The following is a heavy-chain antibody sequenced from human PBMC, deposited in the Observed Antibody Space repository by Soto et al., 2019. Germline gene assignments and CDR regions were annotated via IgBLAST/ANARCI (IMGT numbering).Heavy chain of an antibody. J-gene: IGHJ4*02. CDR1: GGSFSGYY. CDR2: INHSGST. Sequence: QVQLQQWGAGLLKPSETLSLTCAVYGGSFSGYYWSWIRQPPGKGLEWIGEINHSGSTNYNPSLKSRVTISVDTSKNQFSLKLSSVTAADTAVYYCARGVVAVAGTFFVDYWGQGTLVIVSS. D-gene: IGHD6-19*01. CDR3: ARGVVAVAGTFFVDY. V-gene: IGHV4-34*01.